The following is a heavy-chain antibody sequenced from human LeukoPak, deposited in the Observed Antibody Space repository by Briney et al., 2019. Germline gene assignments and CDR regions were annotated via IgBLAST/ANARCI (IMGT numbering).Heavy chain of an antibody. CDR1: GGSISSSSYY. CDR3: ARVFSLVAGHYYYYMDV. V-gene: IGHV4-39*07. Sequence: SETLSLTCTVSGGSISSSSYYWGWIRQPPGKGLEWIGSIYYSGSTYYNPSLRSRVTISVDTSKNQFSLKLSSVTAADTAVYYCARVFSLVAGHYYYYMDVWGKGTTVTVSS. D-gene: IGHD6-19*01. J-gene: IGHJ6*03. CDR2: IYYSGST.